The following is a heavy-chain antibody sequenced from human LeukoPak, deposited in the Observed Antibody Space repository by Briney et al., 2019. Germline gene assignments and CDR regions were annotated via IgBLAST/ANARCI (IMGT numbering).Heavy chain of an antibody. Sequence: ASVKVSCKASGYTFTGYYMHWVRQAPGQGLEWMGWINPNSGGTNYAQKFQGRVTMTRDTSISTAYMELSRLRSDDTAVYYCARYSSGWYRAFDIWGQGTMVTVSS. J-gene: IGHJ3*02. CDR1: GYTFTGYY. V-gene: IGHV1-2*02. CDR3: ARYSSGWYRAFDI. CDR2: INPNSGGT. D-gene: IGHD6-19*01.